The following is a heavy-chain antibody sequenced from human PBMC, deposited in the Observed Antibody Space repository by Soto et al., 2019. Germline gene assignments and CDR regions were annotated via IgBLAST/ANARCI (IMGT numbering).Heavy chain of an antibody. Sequence: SETLSLTCAVYGGSFSGYYWSWMRQPPGKGLEWIGEIYYSGTTNYNASLKSRVTISLDTSKNQFSLRLRSVTAADTALYFCARSRGKAAKYNWFDPWGQGTLVTVSS. CDR1: GGSFSGYY. CDR3: ARSRGKAAKYNWFDP. J-gene: IGHJ5*02. V-gene: IGHV4-34*01. D-gene: IGHD3-10*01. CDR2: IYYSGTT.